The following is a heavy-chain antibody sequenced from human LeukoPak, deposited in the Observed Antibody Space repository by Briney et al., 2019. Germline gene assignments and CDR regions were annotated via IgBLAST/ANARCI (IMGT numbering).Heavy chain of an antibody. J-gene: IGHJ4*02. V-gene: IGHV1-69*05. CDR2: IIPIFGTA. D-gene: IGHD2-8*01. Sequence: SVKVSCKASGGTFSSYAISWVRQAPGQGLEWMGRIIPIFGTANYAQEFQGRVTITTDESTSTAYMELSSLRSEDTAVYYCAREVGYCTNGVCYIDYWGQGTLVTVSS. CDR1: GGTFSSYA. CDR3: AREVGYCTNGVCYIDY.